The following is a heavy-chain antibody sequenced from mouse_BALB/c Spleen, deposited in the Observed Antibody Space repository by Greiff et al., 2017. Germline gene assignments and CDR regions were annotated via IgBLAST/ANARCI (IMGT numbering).Heavy chain of an antibody. V-gene: IGHV14-4*02. CDR1: GFNIKDYY. CDR2: IDPENGDT. J-gene: IGHJ1*01. Sequence: VQLQQSGAELVRSGASVKLSCTASGFNIKDYYMHWVKQRPEQGLEWIGWIDPENGDTEYAPKFQGKATMTADTSSNTAYLQLSSLTSEDTAVYYCNACTRGYFDVWGAGTTVTVSS. CDR3: NACTRGYFDV.